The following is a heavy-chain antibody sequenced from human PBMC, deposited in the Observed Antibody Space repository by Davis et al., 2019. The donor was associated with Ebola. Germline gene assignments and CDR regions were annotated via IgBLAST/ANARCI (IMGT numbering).Heavy chain of an antibody. V-gene: IGHV3-11*04. Sequence: GESLKISCDASGFTFSDHYFSWIRQAPEKGLDWVSYITSSGHNQFYSDSVKGRFTISRDNARDSVYLQMNSLTADDTAVYYCARWSRGNALDSWGQGAQVTVSS. CDR3: ARWSRGNALDS. J-gene: IGHJ4*02. D-gene: IGHD4-23*01. CDR2: ITSSGHNQ. CDR1: GFTFSDHY.